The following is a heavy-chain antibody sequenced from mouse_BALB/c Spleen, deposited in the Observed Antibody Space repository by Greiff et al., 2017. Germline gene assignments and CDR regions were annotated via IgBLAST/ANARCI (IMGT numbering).Heavy chain of an antibody. CDR1: GYSITSDYA. CDR3: ARGYYGKDAMDY. V-gene: IGHV3-2*02. Sequence: EVKLMESGPGLVKPSQSLSLTCTVTGYSITSDYAWNWIRQFPGNKLEWMGYISYSGSTSYNPSLKSRISITRDTSKNQFFLQLNSVTTEDTATYYCARGYYGKDAMDYWGQGTSVTVSS. D-gene: IGHD1-1*01. J-gene: IGHJ4*01. CDR2: ISYSGST.